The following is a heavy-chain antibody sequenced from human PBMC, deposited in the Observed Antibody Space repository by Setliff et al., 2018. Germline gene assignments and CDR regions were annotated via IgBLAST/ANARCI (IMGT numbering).Heavy chain of an antibody. V-gene: IGHV4-4*02. D-gene: IGHD3-16*01. CDR1: GGSISNSNW. J-gene: IGHJ4*02. Sequence: SETLSLTCAVSGGSISNSNWWSWVRQPPGKGLEWIGSIYYSGSTYYNPSLKSRLTIYVDTSKRQFSLSLSSVTAADTAVYYCARLRGAFDYWGQGTLVTVSS. CDR3: ARLRGAFDY. CDR2: IYYSGST.